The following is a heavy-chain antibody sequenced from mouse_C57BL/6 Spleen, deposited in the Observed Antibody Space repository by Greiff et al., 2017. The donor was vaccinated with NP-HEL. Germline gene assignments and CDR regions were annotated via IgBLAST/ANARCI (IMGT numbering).Heavy chain of an antibody. CDR3: ARDSNYGDY. J-gene: IGHJ2*01. V-gene: IGHV5-4*01. Sequence: EVQRVESGGGLVKPGGSLKLSCAASGFTFSSYAMSWVRQTPEKRLEWVATISDGGSYTYYPDNVKGRFTISRDNAKNNLYLQMSHLKSEDTAMYYCARDSNYGDYWGQGTTLTVSS. CDR2: ISDGGSYT. CDR1: GFTFSSYA. D-gene: IGHD1-1*01.